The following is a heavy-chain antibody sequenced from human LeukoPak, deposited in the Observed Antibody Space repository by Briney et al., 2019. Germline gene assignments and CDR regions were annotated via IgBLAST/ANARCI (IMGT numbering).Heavy chain of an antibody. J-gene: IGHJ4*02. V-gene: IGHV1-18*01. Sequence: GASVKVSCKASGYTFTSYGISWVRQAPGQGLEWMGWISAYNGNTNYAQKLQGRVTMTTDTSTSTAYMELRSLRSDDTAVYYCARDQGLPRYYDFWSGYYPSAFDYWGQGTLVTVSS. CDR2: ISAYNGNT. D-gene: IGHD3-3*01. CDR1: GYTFTSYG. CDR3: ARDQGLPRYYDFWSGYYPSAFDY.